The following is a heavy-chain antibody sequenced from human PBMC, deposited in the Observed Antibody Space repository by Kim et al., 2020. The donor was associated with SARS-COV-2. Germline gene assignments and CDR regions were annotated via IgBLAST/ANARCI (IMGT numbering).Heavy chain of an antibody. D-gene: IGHD3-22*01. V-gene: IGHV4-59*08. CDR3: ARTTYYYDSSCPAPGGMD. J-gene: IGHJ6*01. Sequence: SETLSLTCTVSGGSISSYYWSWIRQPPGKGLEWIGYIYYSGSTNYNPSLKSRVTISVDTSKNQFSLKLSSVTAADTAAYYCARTTYYYDSSCPAPGGMD. CDR2: IYYSGST. CDR1: GGSISSYY.